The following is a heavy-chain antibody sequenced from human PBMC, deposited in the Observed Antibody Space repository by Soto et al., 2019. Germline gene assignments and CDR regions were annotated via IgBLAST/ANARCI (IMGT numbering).Heavy chain of an antibody. CDR2: IIPIFGTA. Sequence: SVKVSCKASGGTFSSYAISWVRQAPGQGLEWMGGIIPIFGTANYAQKFQGRVTITADESTSTAYTELSSLRSEDTAVYYCARERGSYDYYYGMDVWGQGTTVTVSS. CDR1: GGTFSSYA. D-gene: IGHD1-26*01. V-gene: IGHV1-69*13. J-gene: IGHJ6*02. CDR3: ARERGSYDYYYGMDV.